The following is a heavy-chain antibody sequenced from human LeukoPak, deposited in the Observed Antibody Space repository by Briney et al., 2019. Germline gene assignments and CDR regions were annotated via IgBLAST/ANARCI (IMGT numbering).Heavy chain of an antibody. CDR2: INPDGSVT. CDR3: VRDGWEHFFDY. D-gene: IGHD6-19*01. J-gene: IGHJ4*02. V-gene: IGHV3-7*01. CDR1: GFTFSTSW. Sequence: SGGSLRLSCAVSGFTFSTSWMTWVRRAPGKGLECVGHINPDGSVTDYLGSVKGRFTISRDNSENSLYLQMSSLRGEDTAVYYCVRDGWEHFFDYWGQGTLVTVSS.